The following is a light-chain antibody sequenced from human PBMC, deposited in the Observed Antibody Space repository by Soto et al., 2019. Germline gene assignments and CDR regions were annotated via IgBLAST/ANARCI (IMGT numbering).Light chain of an antibody. Sequence: QSVLTQPPSASGTPGQGVTISCSGSSSNIGGNYVYWYQQLPGTAPKLLIYRNDQRPSGVPDRFSGSKSGTSASLAISGLRSDDEADYHCAAWDDSLTVVFGGGTKLTVL. CDR2: RND. V-gene: IGLV1-47*01. J-gene: IGLJ2*01. CDR3: AAWDDSLTVV. CDR1: SSNIGGNY.